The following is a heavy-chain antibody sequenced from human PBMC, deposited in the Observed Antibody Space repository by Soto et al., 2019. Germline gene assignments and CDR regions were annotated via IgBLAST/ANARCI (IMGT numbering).Heavy chain of an antibody. CDR3: ARDPSGISEPYGMDV. Sequence: PSETLSLTCAVYGGSFSGYHWSWIRQPPGKGLEWIGEINHSGSTNYNPSLKSRVTISVDTSKNQFSLKLSSVTAADTAVYYCARDPSGISEPYGMDVWGQGTTVTVSS. D-gene: IGHD3-10*01. V-gene: IGHV4-34*01. CDR1: GGSFSGYH. J-gene: IGHJ6*02. CDR2: INHSGST.